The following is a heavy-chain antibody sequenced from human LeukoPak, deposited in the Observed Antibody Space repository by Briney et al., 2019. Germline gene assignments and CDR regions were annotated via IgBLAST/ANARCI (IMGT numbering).Heavy chain of an antibody. Sequence: GESLKISCKGSGYSFTSYWIGWVRQMPGKGLEWMGIIYPGDSDTRYSPSFQGQVTISADKSISTAYLQWSSLKASDTAMYYYAREQGYCSGGSCYSSGWFDPWGQGTLVTVSS. CDR3: AREQGYCSGGSCYSSGWFDP. D-gene: IGHD2-15*01. CDR2: IYPGDSDT. J-gene: IGHJ5*02. CDR1: GYSFTSYW. V-gene: IGHV5-51*01.